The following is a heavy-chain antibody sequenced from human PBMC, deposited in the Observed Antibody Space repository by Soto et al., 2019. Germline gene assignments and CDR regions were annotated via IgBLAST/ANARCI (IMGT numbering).Heavy chain of an antibody. V-gene: IGHV3-23*01. CDR2: ISGSGGST. D-gene: IGHD2-2*01. J-gene: IGHJ4*02. Sequence: GGSLSLSCAASGFTFSSYAMSWVRQAPGKGLEWVSAISGSGGSTYYADSVKGRFTISRDNSKNTLYLQMNSLRAEDTAVYYCAKGRDIVVVPFDYWGQGTLVTVSS. CDR1: GFTFSSYA. CDR3: AKGRDIVVVPFDY.